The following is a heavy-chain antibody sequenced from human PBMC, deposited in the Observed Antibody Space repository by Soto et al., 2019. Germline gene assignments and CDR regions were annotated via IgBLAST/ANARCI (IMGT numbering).Heavy chain of an antibody. CDR3: VKVSYSSLTTLGSAFDV. J-gene: IGHJ3*01. D-gene: IGHD4-4*01. CDR2: ISWSGDNM. Sequence: QLVESGGGLVQPGRSLRLSCAASGFTFGDYAMHWVRQAPGKGLEWVSGISWSGDNMAYADSVKGRFITSRDNVKNSLYLQMNSLRVEDTALYHCVKVSYSSLTTLGSAFDVWGQGTMVTGS. CDR1: GFTFGDYA. V-gene: IGHV3-9*01.